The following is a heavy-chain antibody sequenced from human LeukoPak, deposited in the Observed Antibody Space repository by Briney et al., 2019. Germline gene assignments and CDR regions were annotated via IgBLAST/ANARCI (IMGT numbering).Heavy chain of an antibody. CDR3: ARHDSSSWPSYYYYYMDV. CDR1: GGSISSYY. J-gene: IGHJ6*03. Sequence: PSETLSLTCTVSGGSISSYYWSWIRQPPGKGLEWIGYIYYSGSTNYNPSLKSRVTISVDTSKNQFSLKLSSVAAADTAVYYCARHDSSSWPSYYYYYMDVWGKGTTVTVSS. D-gene: IGHD6-13*01. V-gene: IGHV4-59*08. CDR2: IYYSGST.